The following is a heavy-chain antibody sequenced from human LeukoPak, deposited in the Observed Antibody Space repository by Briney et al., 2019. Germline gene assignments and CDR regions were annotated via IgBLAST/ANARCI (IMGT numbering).Heavy chain of an antibody. D-gene: IGHD3-10*01. CDR2: MNPNSGNT. CDR1: GSTFTNYD. V-gene: IGHV1-8*01. Sequence: GAPVKPSCTASGSTFTNYDINWVRQATGLRLEWMGWMNPNSGNTGYAQKFQGRVTMTRNTSISTAYMELSSLRSEDTAVYYCARDNHSYGSGTYYTRGNWFDPWGQGTLVTVSS. CDR3: ARDNHSYGSGTYYTRGNWFDP. J-gene: IGHJ5*02.